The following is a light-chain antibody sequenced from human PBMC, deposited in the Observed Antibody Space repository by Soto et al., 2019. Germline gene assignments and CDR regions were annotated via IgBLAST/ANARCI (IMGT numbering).Light chain of an antibody. J-gene: IGLJ2*01. Sequence: QSALTQPASVSGSPGQSITISCTGTSSDVGRYNYVSWFQQHPGKAPKLMIFEVSTRPSGVSNRFSGSKSGNTASLTISGLQIEDDADYYCCSYTSSTSAVFGGGTQLTVL. CDR3: CSYTSSTSAV. V-gene: IGLV2-14*01. CDR2: EVS. CDR1: SSDVGRYNY.